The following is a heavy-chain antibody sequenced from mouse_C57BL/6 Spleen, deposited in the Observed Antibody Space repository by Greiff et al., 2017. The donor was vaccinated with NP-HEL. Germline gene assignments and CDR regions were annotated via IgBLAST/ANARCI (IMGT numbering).Heavy chain of an antibody. CDR3: ARGTYYSNYDWYFDV. D-gene: IGHD2-5*01. CDR1: GYSITSDY. J-gene: IGHJ1*03. Sequence: VQLQQSGPGLAKPSQTLSLTCSVTGYSITSDYWNWIRKFPGNKLEYMGYISYSGSTYYNPSLKSRISITRDTSKNQYYLQLNSVTTEDTATYYCARGTYYSNYDWYFDVWGTGTTVTVSS. V-gene: IGHV3-8*01. CDR2: ISYSGST.